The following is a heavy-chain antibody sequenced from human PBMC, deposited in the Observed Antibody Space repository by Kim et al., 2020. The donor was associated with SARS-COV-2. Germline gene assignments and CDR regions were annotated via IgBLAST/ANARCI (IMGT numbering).Heavy chain of an antibody. V-gene: IGHV3-30*01. Sequence: RFTISRDNSKNTLYLQMNSLRAEDTAVYYCARVRAPLYCGGDCYSYYFDYWGQGTLVTVSS. D-gene: IGHD2-21*02. J-gene: IGHJ4*02. CDR3: ARVRAPLYCGGDCYSYYFDY.